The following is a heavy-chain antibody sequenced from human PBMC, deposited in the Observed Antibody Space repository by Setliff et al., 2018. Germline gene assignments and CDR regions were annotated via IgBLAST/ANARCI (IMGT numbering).Heavy chain of an antibody. V-gene: IGHV3-11*01. J-gene: IGHJ4*02. D-gene: IGHD3-16*01. CDR2: IHDSGNPT. CDR1: GFTFSNYY. Sequence: GGSLRLSCAASGFTFSNYYMTWIRQAPGKGLEWISYIHDSGNPTYYADSVKGRFTVSRDNAKNSLYLQMTSLRAVDTAIYYCARTTGYRLEGDFDYWGQGTLVTVSS. CDR3: ARTTGYRLEGDFDY.